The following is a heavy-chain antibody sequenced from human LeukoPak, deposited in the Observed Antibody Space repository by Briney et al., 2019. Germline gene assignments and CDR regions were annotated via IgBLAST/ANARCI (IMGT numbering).Heavy chain of an antibody. CDR3: ATQTVAYFDL. J-gene: IGHJ2*01. Sequence: GASVKVSCKASGYTFTGYYMHWVRQAPGKGLEWMGGFDPEDGETIYAQKFQGRVTMTEDTSTDTAYMELSSLRSEDTAVYYCATQTVAYFDLWGRGTLVTVSS. D-gene: IGHD4-23*01. V-gene: IGHV1-24*01. CDR2: FDPEDGET. CDR1: GYTFTGYY.